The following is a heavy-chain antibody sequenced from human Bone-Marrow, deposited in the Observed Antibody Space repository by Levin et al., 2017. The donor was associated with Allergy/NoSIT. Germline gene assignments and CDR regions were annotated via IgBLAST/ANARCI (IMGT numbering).Heavy chain of an antibody. CDR3: ARDWALTGIDEPTILNDH. CDR1: GFTFRNYA. CDR2: IWSDGSNQ. V-gene: IGHV3-33*01. Sequence: GESLKISCEASGFTFRNYAMHWVRQAPGKGLEWVAVIWSDGSNQYYAGPVKGRFIISRDNSKNTLYLQMNSLRAEDTGSYYCARDWALTGIDEPTILNDHWGQGTLVTVSS. J-gene: IGHJ4*02. D-gene: IGHD3-9*01.